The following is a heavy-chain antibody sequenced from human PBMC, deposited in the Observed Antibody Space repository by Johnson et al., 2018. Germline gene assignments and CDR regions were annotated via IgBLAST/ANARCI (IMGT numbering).Heavy chain of an antibody. D-gene: IGHD3-3*01. J-gene: IGHJ6*02. Sequence: QVQLVQSGAEVKKPGSSVKVSCKASGGTFSSYAISWVRQAPGPGLEWRGGLIPIFGTANYAQKFQGRVTITADESTSTAYMELSSLRSEDTAVYYCASEMGIIRANYYYYGMDVWGQGTTVTVSS. CDR2: LIPIFGTA. CDR1: GGTFSSYA. V-gene: IGHV1-69*12. CDR3: ASEMGIIRANYYYYGMDV.